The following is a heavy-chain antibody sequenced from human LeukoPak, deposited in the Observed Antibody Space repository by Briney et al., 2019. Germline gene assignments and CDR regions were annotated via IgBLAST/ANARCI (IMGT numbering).Heavy chain of an antibody. CDR1: GFTFGSYA. Sequence: GGSLRLSCAGSGFTFGSYAMRWVRQAPGKGLEWVSEISGSGGSTKYADSVKGRFTITRDNSINTMYLQMNSLKIEDTAVYYCVRGMGYLSGWSIFEDWGQGTLVTVSS. V-gene: IGHV3-23*01. CDR3: VRGMGYLSGWSIFED. D-gene: IGHD6-19*01. CDR2: ISGSGGST. J-gene: IGHJ4*02.